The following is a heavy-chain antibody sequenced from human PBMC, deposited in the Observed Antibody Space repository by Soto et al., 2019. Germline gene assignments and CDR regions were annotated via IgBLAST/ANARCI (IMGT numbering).Heavy chain of an antibody. Sequence: ASVKVSCKASGGTFSSYAISWVRQAPGQGLEWMGGIIPIFGTANYAQKFQGRVTITADKSTSTAYMELSSLRSEDTAVYYCATDSAQGYDILTGYLDYCGQGTMVTVSS. J-gene: IGHJ4*02. CDR2: IIPIFGTA. V-gene: IGHV1-69*06. D-gene: IGHD3-9*01. CDR3: ATDSAQGYDILTGYLDY. CDR1: GGTFSSYA.